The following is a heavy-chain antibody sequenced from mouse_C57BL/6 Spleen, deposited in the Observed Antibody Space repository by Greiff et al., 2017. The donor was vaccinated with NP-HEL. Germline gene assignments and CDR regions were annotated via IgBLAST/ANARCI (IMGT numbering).Heavy chain of an antibody. Sequence: VQLQQSGTVLARPGASVKMSCKTSGYTFTSYWMHWVKQRPGQGLEWIGALYPGNSDTSYNQKFKGKAKLTAVTSASTAYMELSSLTNEDSAVYYCTKANYYGSSYEDWYFDVWGTGTTVTVSS. CDR2: LYPGNSDT. CDR3: TKANYYGSSYEDWYFDV. J-gene: IGHJ1*03. CDR1: GYTFTSYW. D-gene: IGHD1-1*01. V-gene: IGHV1-5*01.